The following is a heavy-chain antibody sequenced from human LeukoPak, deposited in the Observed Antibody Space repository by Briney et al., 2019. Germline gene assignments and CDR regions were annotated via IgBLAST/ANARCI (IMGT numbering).Heavy chain of an antibody. CDR3: ARDVEQWLVRVYYFDY. CDR2: ISSGSTTI. D-gene: IGHD6-19*01. V-gene: IGHV3-48*01. J-gene: IGHJ4*02. Sequence: PGGSLRLSSATSGFTLSSYSMNWVRQAPGEGLEWVSYISSGSTTIYYADSVKGRFTISRDNAKNSLYLQMNSLRAEDTAVYYCARDVEQWLVRVYYFDYWGQGTLVTVSS. CDR1: GFTLSSYS.